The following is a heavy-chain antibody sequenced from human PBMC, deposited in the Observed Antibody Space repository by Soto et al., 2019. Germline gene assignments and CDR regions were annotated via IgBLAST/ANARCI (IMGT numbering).Heavy chain of an antibody. CDR3: ARGKPSVYRFGPRNFFYYGLDV. J-gene: IGHJ6*02. D-gene: IGHD5-18*01. CDR1: SAELVDHY. CDR2: GHPIGST. Sequence: LIQTYAVISAELVDHYGAWSRQYPVNGLNWIAEGHPIGSTDYNPSLQIRLTLSLDTSKNQFSLKVASVTAADTSVYFCARGKPSVYRFGPRNFFYYGLDVWGPGTTVTVSS. V-gene: IGHV4-34*01.